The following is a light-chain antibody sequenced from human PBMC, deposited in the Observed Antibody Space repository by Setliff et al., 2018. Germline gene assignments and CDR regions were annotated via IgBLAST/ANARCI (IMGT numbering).Light chain of an antibody. CDR3: SSYTNTRTADV. Sequence: QSALTQPASVSGSPGQSIAISCTGTSSDVGGYNHVSWYQQHPGRAPNLMIYEVSNRPSGVSNRFSGSKSGNTASLTISGLQAEDEADYYCSSYTNTRTADVFGTGTKVTVL. CDR2: EVS. CDR1: SSDVGGYNH. J-gene: IGLJ1*01. V-gene: IGLV2-14*01.